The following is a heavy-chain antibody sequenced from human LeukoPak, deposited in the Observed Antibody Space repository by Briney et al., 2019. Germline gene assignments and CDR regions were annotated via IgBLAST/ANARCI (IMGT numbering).Heavy chain of an antibody. CDR1: GFTFTSFA. Sequence: GGSLRLSCAVSGFTFTSFAMNWVRQAPGKGLEWVSSISSSSSYIYYADSVKGRFTISRDNAKNSLYLQMNSLRAEDTAVYYCARGHDYYYMDVWGKGTTVTVSS. CDR3: ARGHDYYYMDV. V-gene: IGHV3-21*01. CDR2: ISSSSSYI. J-gene: IGHJ6*03.